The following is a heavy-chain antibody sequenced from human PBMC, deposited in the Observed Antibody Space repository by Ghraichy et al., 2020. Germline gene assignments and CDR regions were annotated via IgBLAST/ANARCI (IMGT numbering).Heavy chain of an antibody. CDR1: GGSITGTNW. V-gene: IGHV4-4*02. D-gene: IGHD6-19*01. CDR2: IYHSGTT. CDR3: ARATEYTAGWYVSDH. Sequence: SETLSLTCSVSGGSITGTNWWTWVRQPPGKGLEWIGQIYHSGTTNYNPSLKSRVTISVDKSKNQFSLNLSSLTAADTAFYYCARATEYTAGWYVSDHWGQGTLVTVSS. J-gene: IGHJ5*02.